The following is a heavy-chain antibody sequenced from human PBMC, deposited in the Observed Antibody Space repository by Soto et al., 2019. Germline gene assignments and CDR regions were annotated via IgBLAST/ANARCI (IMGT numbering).Heavy chain of an antibody. CDR1: GFTFSSYA. Sequence: PGGSLRLSCSASGFTFSSYAMHWVRQAPGKGLEYVSAISSNGGSTYYADSVKGRFTISRDNSKNTLYLQMSSLRAEDTAVYYCVKDLPRVYDFWSGYNYGMDVWGQGTTVTVSS. CDR3: VKDLPRVYDFWSGYNYGMDV. V-gene: IGHV3-64D*08. D-gene: IGHD3-3*01. CDR2: ISSNGGST. J-gene: IGHJ6*02.